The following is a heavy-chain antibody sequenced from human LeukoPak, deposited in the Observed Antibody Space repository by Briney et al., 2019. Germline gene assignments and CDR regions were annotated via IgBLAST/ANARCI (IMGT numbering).Heavy chain of an antibody. Sequence: ASVNVSCKASGYSFTGYYMHWVRQAPGQGLEWMGWINSNSGGTTYAQEFQGRVTMTRDTSVRTAYMELMRLRSDDTAVYYCAREGYDYVWGSYRYSLDNWGQGTLVTVSS. D-gene: IGHD3-16*02. CDR1: GYSFTGYY. CDR3: AREGYDYVWGSYRYSLDN. J-gene: IGHJ4*02. CDR2: INSNSGGT. V-gene: IGHV1-2*02.